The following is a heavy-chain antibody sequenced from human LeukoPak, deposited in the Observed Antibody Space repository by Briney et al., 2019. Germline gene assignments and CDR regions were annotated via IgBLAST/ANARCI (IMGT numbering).Heavy chain of an antibody. CDR2: ISYDGSNK. V-gene: IGHV3-30-3*01. D-gene: IGHD6-13*01. CDR1: GFTFSSYA. Sequence: GGSLRLSCAASGFTFSSYAMHWVRQAPGKGLEWVAVISYDGSNKYYADSVKGRFTISRDNSKNTLYLQMNSLRAEDTAVYYCAREGEKRLVGDYWGQGTLVTVSS. CDR3: AREGEKRLVGDY. J-gene: IGHJ4*02.